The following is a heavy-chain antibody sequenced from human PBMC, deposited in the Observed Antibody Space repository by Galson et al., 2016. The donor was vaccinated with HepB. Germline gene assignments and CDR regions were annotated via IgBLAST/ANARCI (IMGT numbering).Heavy chain of an antibody. J-gene: IGHJ4*02. Sequence: TLSLTCTVSGGSISSGGYYWSWIRQHPGKGLEWIGYIHYSGSTYYDPSLESRITVSLDTSKNQFSLRLTSVTAADTAVYYCAREYCSGGSCYPVFDYWGQGILVTVSS. CDR2: IHYSGST. V-gene: IGHV4-31*03. CDR1: GGSISSGGYY. D-gene: IGHD2-15*01. CDR3: AREYCSGGSCYPVFDY.